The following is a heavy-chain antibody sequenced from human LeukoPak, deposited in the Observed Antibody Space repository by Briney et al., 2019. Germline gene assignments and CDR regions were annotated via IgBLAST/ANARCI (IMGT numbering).Heavy chain of an antibody. D-gene: IGHD3-10*01. CDR3: AADPHYYGSDYGMDV. CDR2: IVVGSGNT. Sequence: SVKVSCKASGFTFTSSAMQWVRQARGQRLEWIGWIVVGSGNTNYAQKFQERVTITRDMSTSTAYMELSSLRSEDTAVYYCAADPHYYGSDYGMDVWGQGTTVTVSS. V-gene: IGHV1-58*02. J-gene: IGHJ6*02. CDR1: GFTFTSSA.